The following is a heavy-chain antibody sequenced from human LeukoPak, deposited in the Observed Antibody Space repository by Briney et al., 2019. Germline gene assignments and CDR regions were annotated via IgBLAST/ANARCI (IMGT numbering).Heavy chain of an antibody. Sequence: GGSLRLSCAASGFTFSSYSMNWVRQAPGKGLEWVSSIDSSSAYIFYADSVKGRFTISRDNAKDSLYLQMNSLRAEDTAVYYCTSRYCTSTNCYALDVWGQGPMVTVSS. J-gene: IGHJ3*01. CDR3: TSRYCTSTNCYALDV. D-gene: IGHD2-2*01. CDR2: IDSSSAYI. CDR1: GFTFSSYS. V-gene: IGHV3-21*01.